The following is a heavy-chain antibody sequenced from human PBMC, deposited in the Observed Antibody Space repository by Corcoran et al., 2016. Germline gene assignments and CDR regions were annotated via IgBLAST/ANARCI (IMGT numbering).Heavy chain of an antibody. Sequence: QLQLQESGPGLVKPSETLSLTCTVSGGSVSSNNYYWGWIRQPPGKGLEWIGSGYYSGTTYYNPSLKSRFTISLDTSKIQFSLKVNSVTAADTAVYYCARGGRNYGNYVGSFYYCGQGILVTVSS. CDR1: GGSVSSNNYY. V-gene: IGHV4-39*07. J-gene: IGHJ4*02. CDR3: ARGGRNYGNYVGSFYY. CDR2: GYYSGTT. D-gene: IGHD4-17*01.